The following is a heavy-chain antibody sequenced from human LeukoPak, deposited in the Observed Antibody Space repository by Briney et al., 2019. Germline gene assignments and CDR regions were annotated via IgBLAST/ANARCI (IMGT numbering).Heavy chain of an antibody. CDR2: IKQDGSEK. V-gene: IGHV3-7*01. Sequence: GGSLRLSCAASGFTFSSYWMSWVRQAPGKGLEWVANIKQDGSEKYYVDSVKARFTISRDNAKNSLYLEMHSLRADDTAVYYCARLIGNYGSGSCYRPGEFDPWGQGTLVTVS. CDR1: GFTFSSYW. CDR3: ARLIGNYGSGSCYRPGEFDP. D-gene: IGHD3-10*01. J-gene: IGHJ5*02.